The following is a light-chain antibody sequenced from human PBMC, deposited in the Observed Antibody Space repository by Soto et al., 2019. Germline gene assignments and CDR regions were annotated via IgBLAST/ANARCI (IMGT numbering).Light chain of an antibody. CDR2: DNN. V-gene: IGLV1-51*01. CDR1: SSNIGNNY. Sequence: QSVLTRTPSVSAAPGQKVTISCSGSSSNIGNNYVSWYQQLPGTAPKLLIYDNNKRPSGIPDRFSGSKSGTSATLGITGLQAGDEADYYCGTWDSSLSAGVFGGGTKLTVL. J-gene: IGLJ2*01. CDR3: GTWDSSLSAGV.